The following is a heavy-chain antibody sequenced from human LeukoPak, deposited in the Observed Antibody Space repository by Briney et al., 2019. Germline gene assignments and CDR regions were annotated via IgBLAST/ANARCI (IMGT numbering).Heavy chain of an antibody. J-gene: IGHJ4*02. CDR3: AKEGEWELFDY. Sequence: GGSLRLSCAASGFTFSTYGLSWVRQAPGKGLEWVSAISGSGGSTYYADSVKGRFTISRDNSKNTLYLQMNSLRAEDTAVYYCAKEGEWELFDYWGQGTLVTVSS. CDR2: ISGSGGST. D-gene: IGHD1-26*01. CDR1: GFTFSTYG. V-gene: IGHV3-23*01.